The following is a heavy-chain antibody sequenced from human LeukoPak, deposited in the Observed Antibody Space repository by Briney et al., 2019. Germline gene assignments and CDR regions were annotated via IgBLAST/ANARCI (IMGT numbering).Heavy chain of an antibody. D-gene: IGHD2-15*01. J-gene: IGHJ4*02. V-gene: IGHV4-39*01. CDR1: GGSISSSSYY. CDR2: IYYSGST. CDR3: VRVVVAASAEFDY. Sequence: SETLSLTCTVSGGSISSSSYYWGWIRQPPGKGLEWIGSIYYSGSTYYNPSPKSRVTISVDTSKNQFSLKLSSVTAADTAVYYCVRVVVAASAEFDYWGQGTLVTVSS.